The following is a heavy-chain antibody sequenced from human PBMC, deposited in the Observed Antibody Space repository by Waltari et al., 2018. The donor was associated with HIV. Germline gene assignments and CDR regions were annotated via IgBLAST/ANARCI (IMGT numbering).Heavy chain of an antibody. CDR1: GGSFTAYY. CDR2: IDHSGST. Sequence: QVQLQQWGTGLLMPSETLSLTCAVYGGSFTAYYCTWLRQSPVNGLEWIGEIDHSGSTNYNPSLKSRVTISVDASKNQFSLKLTSVTAADTGLYYCARGPHTSIFGVVKYFQPWGQGTLVIVSS. V-gene: IGHV4-34*02. D-gene: IGHD3-3*01. J-gene: IGHJ1*01. CDR3: ARGPHTSIFGVVKYFQP.